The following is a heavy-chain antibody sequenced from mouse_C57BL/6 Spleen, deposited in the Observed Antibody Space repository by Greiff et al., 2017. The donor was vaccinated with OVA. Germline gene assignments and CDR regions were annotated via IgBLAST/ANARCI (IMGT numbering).Heavy chain of an antibody. Sequence: VHLVESGPGLVQPSQSLSITCTVSGFSLTSYGVHWVRQSPGKGLEWLGVIWSGGSTDYNAAFISRLSISKDNSKSQVFFKMNSLQADDTAIYYCARNGYDYEGFAYWGQGTLVTVSA. V-gene: IGHV2-2*01. CDR3: ARNGYDYEGFAY. D-gene: IGHD2-4*01. J-gene: IGHJ3*01. CDR1: GFSLTSYG. CDR2: IWSGGST.